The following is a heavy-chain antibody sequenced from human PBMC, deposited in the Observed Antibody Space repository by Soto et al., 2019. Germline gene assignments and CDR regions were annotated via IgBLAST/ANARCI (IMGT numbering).Heavy chain of an antibody. V-gene: IGHV5-10-1*01. CDR3: ARRGEGKSGAFDI. CDR2: IDPTDSYT. CDR1: GYTFTNTW. J-gene: IGHJ3*02. D-gene: IGHD3-10*01. Sequence: PGESLKISCSPSGYTFTNTWTSGGRQMPGKGLEWMGRIDPTDSYTNYSPSFQGHVTISVDKSGTTAYLQWSSLKASDTAIYYCARRGEGKSGAFDIWGQGTTVTVSS.